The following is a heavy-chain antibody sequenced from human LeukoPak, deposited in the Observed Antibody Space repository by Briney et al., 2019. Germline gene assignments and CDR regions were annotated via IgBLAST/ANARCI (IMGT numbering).Heavy chain of an antibody. V-gene: IGHV1-18*01. CDR3: ARATRLPGYFDGKDAFDI. CDR1: GYTFTNYG. CDR2: ISPYNGNT. J-gene: IGHJ3*02. D-gene: IGHD3-9*01. Sequence: GASVKVSCKASGYTFTNYGISWVRQAPGQGLEWMGWISPYNGNTNYAQKLRGRVTMTTDTSTGTAYMELRSLRSDDTAVYYCARATRLPGYFDGKDAFDIWGQGTMVTVSS.